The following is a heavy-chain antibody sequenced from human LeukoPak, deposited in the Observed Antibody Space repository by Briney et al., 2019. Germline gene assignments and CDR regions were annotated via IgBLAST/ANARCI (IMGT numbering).Heavy chain of an antibody. CDR1: GFTFSSYS. Sequence: PGGSLRLSCAASGFTFSSYSMNWVRQAPGKGLEWVSSISSSSSYIYYADSVKGRFTISRDNAKNSLYLQMNSLRAEDTAVYYCARGPFIVVPAAPAGYCMDVWGKGTTVTVTS. CDR3: ARGPFIVVPAAPAGYCMDV. J-gene: IGHJ6*03. V-gene: IGHV3-21*01. D-gene: IGHD2-2*01. CDR2: ISSSSSYI.